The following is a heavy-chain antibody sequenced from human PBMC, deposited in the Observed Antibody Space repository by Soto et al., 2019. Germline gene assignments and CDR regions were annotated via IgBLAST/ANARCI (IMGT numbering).Heavy chain of an antibody. D-gene: IGHD5-12*01. V-gene: IGHV4-39*01. CDR1: GGSISSSSYY. CDR3: ARHERLRFRTTQPDDAFDI. J-gene: IGHJ3*02. CDR2: IYYSGST. Sequence: SETLSLTCTVSGGSISSSSYYWGRIRQPPGKGLEWIGSIYYSGSTYYNPSLKSRVTISVDTSKNQFSLKLSSVTAADTAVYYCARHERLRFRTTQPDDAFDIWGQGTMVTVSS.